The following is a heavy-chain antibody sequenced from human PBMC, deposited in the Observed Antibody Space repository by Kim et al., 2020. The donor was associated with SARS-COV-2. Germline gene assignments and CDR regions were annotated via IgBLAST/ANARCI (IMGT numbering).Heavy chain of an antibody. Sequence: YADSVEGRFSSFRDNAMNSLFLQMNSLRAEDTAVYYCTRDNPTVADFDSWGQGTLVTISS. V-gene: IGHV3-48*03. CDR3: TRDNPTVADFDS. J-gene: IGHJ4*02. D-gene: IGHD4-17*01.